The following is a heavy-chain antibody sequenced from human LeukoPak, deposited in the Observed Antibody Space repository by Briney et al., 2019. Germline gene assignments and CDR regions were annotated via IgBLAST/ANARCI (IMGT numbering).Heavy chain of an antibody. V-gene: IGHV4-39*07. CDR3: ARGALIGELLPIFDY. Sequence: SETLSLTCTVSGGSISNSDYYWGWIRQPPGKGLEWIGSVYYTGSTYYTPSLKSRVTISVDTSKNQFSLKLSSVTAADTAVYYCARGALIGELLPIFDYWGQGTLVTVSS. CDR2: VYYTGST. CDR1: GGSISNSDYY. J-gene: IGHJ4*02. D-gene: IGHD1-26*01.